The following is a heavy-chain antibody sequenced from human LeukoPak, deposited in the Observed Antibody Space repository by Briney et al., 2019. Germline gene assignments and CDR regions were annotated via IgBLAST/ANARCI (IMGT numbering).Heavy chain of an antibody. CDR2: ITNDGGKK. V-gene: IGHV3-30-3*01. Sequence: SGGSLRLSCAASGFTVSSNYMSWVRQAPGKGLEWVAVITNDGGKKYYADSVKGRFTVSRDNSKNTLYLQMNSLRAEDTAVYYCATDPTLYYYDSSGSYFDYWGQGTLVTVSS. D-gene: IGHD3-22*01. CDR1: GFTVSSNY. J-gene: IGHJ4*02. CDR3: ATDPTLYYYDSSGSYFDY.